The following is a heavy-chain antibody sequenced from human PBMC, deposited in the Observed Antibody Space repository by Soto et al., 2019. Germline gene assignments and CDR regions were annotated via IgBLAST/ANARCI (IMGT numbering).Heavy chain of an antibody. D-gene: IGHD1-26*01. V-gene: IGHV3-23*01. CDR1: GFTFSSYA. CDR3: ARSSYKWELAEYFQH. Sequence: EVQLLESGGGLVQPGGSLRLSCAASGFTFSSYAMSWVRQAPGTGLEWVSAISGSGGSTYYADSVKGRFTISRDNSKNTLYLQMNSLRAEDTAVYYCARSSYKWELAEYFQHWGQGTLVTVSS. CDR2: ISGSGGST. J-gene: IGHJ1*01.